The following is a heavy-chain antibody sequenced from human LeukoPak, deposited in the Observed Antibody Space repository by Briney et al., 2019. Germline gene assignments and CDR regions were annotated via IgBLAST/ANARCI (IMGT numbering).Heavy chain of an antibody. CDR2: ISAYNGNT. V-gene: IGHV1-18*01. D-gene: IGHD3-10*01. CDR3: ARDSRGYYYYYYGMDV. Sequence: ASVKVSCKASGYTFTSYGISWVRQAPGQGLEWMGWISAYNGNTNYAQKLQGRVTMTTDTSTSTAYMALRSLRSDDTAVYYCARDSRGYYYYYYGMDVWGQGTTVPVSS. CDR1: GYTFTSYG. J-gene: IGHJ6*02.